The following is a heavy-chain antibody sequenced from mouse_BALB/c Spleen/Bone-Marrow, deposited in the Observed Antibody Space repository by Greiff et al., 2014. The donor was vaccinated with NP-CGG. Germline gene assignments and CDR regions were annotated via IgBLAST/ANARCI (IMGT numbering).Heavy chain of an antibody. CDR3: ARAGYRYDVGYAMDY. V-gene: IGHV3-8*02. CDR1: GDSITSGY. Sequence: DVKLVESGPSLVKPSQTLSLTCSVTGDSITSGYWNWIRKFPGNKLEYMGYISHSGSTYYNPSLKSRISITRDTSKNQYYLQLNSGTTEDTATYYCARAGYRYDVGYAMDYWGQGTSVTVSS. CDR2: ISHSGST. D-gene: IGHD2-14*01. J-gene: IGHJ4*01.